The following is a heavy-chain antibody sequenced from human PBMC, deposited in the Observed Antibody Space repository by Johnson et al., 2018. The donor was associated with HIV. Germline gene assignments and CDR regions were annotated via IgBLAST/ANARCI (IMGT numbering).Heavy chain of an antibody. V-gene: IGHV3-53*01. J-gene: IGHJ3*02. CDR1: GFTVSSNY. D-gene: IGHD3-16*01. Sequence: VQLVESGGGLIQPGGSLRLSCAASGFTVSSNYMSWVRQAPGKGLEWVSGISWNSGSIGYADSVKGRFTISRDNAKNSLYLQMNSLRAGDTAGYYCARGGGFGAFDIWGQGTMVTVSS. CDR2: SWNSGSI. CDR3: ARGGGFGAFDI.